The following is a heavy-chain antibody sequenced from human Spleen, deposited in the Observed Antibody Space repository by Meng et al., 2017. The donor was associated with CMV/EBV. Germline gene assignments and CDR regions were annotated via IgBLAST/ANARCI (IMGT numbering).Heavy chain of an antibody. V-gene: IGHV4-59*01. Sequence: SETLSLTCFVSGGSISTYYWSWIRQPPGEGLEWIAYVYRSGTTNYNPSLKSRVTISVDTSKNQFSLKLSSVTAADTAVYYCARDNYGMYYFDYWGQGTLVTVSS. D-gene: IGHD4-17*01. J-gene: IGHJ4*02. CDR3: ARDNYGMYYFDY. CDR1: GGSISTYY. CDR2: VYRSGTT.